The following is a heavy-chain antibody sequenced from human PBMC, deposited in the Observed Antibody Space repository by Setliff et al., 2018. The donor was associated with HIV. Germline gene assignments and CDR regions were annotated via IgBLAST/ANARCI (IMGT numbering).Heavy chain of an antibody. CDR3: ARDPGYKSTWYGVFDI. CDR1: GYIFTDYY. V-gene: IGHV1-2*07. CDR2: INPNGGYT. D-gene: IGHD6-13*01. Sequence: ASVKVSCKASGYIFTDYYIHWVRQAPGQGLEWMGWINPNGGYTNYAHKFLGRVNMTRDTSISTTYMELSRLRSDDTAVYYCARDPGYKSTWYGVFDIWGQGTMVTVSS. J-gene: IGHJ3*02.